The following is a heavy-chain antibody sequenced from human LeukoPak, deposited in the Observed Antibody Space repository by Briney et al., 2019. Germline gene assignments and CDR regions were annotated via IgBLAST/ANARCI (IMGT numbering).Heavy chain of an antibody. D-gene: IGHD1-26*01. V-gene: IGHV1-46*01. Sequence: ASVKVSCKASGYTFTSYYMHWVRQAPGQGLEWMGIINPSGGSTSYAQKFQGRVTMTRDRSISTAYLNLRRLTSDDTAFYFCAGGPGYYFFDYWGQGTLVTVSS. J-gene: IGHJ4*02. CDR3: AGGPGYYFFDY. CDR2: INPSGGST. CDR1: GYTFTSYY.